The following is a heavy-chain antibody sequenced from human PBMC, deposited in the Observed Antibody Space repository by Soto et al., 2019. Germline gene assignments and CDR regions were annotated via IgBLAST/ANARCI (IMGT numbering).Heavy chain of an antibody. V-gene: IGHV1-18*01. CDR1: GYTFTSYG. D-gene: IGHD4-17*01. CDR3: ARDSYYDYGIIESYQKEDDAFDI. CDR2: ISAYNGNT. Sequence: ASVKVSCKASGYTFTSYGISWVRQAPGQGLEWMGWISAYNGNTNYAQKLQGRVTMTTDTSTSTAYMELRSLRSDDTAVYYCARDSYYDYGIIESYQKEDDAFDIWGQGTMVTVSS. J-gene: IGHJ3*02.